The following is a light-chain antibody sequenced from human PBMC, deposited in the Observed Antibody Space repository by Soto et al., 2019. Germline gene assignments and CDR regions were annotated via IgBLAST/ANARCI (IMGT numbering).Light chain of an antibody. CDR3: QRYSNWPRT. V-gene: IGKV3-15*01. CDR2: GAS. CDR1: QSVSSN. J-gene: IGKJ1*01. Sequence: EIVMTQSPATLSVSPGERATLSCRASQSVSSNLAWYQQKPGQAPRLLIYGASARATGIPVRFSGSGSGTECTLTISSLQSEDFAVYYCQRYSNWPRTFGQGTKVEIK.